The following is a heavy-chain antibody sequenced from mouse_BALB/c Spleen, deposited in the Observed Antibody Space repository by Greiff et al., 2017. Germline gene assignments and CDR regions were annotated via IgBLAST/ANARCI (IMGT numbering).Heavy chain of an antibody. V-gene: IGHV1S126*01. CDR3: ARGVYYGNYGYFDY. CDR2: IDPSDSET. J-gene: IGHJ2*01. CDR1: GYSFTSYW. D-gene: IGHD2-1*01. Sequence: QVQLKESGPQLVRPGASVKISCKASGYSFTSYWMHWVKQRPGQGLEWIGMIDPSDSETRLNQKFKDKATLTVDKSSSTAYMQLSSPTSEDSAVYYCARGVYYGNYGYFDYWGQGTTLTVSS.